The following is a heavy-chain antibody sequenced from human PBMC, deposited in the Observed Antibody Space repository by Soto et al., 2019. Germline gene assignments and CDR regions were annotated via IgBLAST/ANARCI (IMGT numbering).Heavy chain of an antibody. CDR1: GGSISSGDYY. J-gene: IGHJ4*02. Sequence: SETLSLTCTVSGGSISSGDYYWSWIRQPPGKGLEWIGYIYYSGSTYYNPSLKSRVTISVDTSKNQFSLKLSSVTAADTAVYYCARDPYGSGSHEFDYWGQGTLVTVSS. V-gene: IGHV4-30-4*01. CDR3: ARDPYGSGSHEFDY. D-gene: IGHD3-10*01. CDR2: IYYSGST.